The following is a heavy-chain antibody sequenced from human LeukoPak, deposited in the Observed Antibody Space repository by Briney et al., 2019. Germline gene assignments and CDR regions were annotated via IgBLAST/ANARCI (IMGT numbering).Heavy chain of an antibody. Sequence: GGSLRLSCAASGFTFDDYAMHWVRQVPGKGLEWVSGINRNSDTRGYADSVKGRFTISRDNSKNTLYLQMNSLRAEDTAVYYCAKLGGYYDSSGLYNWFDPWGQGTLVTVSS. V-gene: IGHV3-9*01. CDR2: INRNSDTR. J-gene: IGHJ5*02. CDR3: AKLGGYYDSSGLYNWFDP. D-gene: IGHD3-22*01. CDR1: GFTFDDYA.